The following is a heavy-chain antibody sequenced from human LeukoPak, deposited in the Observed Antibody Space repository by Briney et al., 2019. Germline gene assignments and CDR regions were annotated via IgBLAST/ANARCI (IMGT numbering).Heavy chain of an antibody. J-gene: IGHJ6*03. CDR2: INHSGST. D-gene: IGHD1-26*01. CDR3: ARLLVSGSYPYHYYYYMDV. CDR1: GGSFSGYY. Sequence: SETLSLTCAVYGGSFSGYYWSWIRQPPGKGLEWIGEINHSGSTNYNPSLKSRVTISVDTSKNQFSLKLSSVTAADTAVYYCARLLVSGSYPYHYYYYMDVWGKGTTVTISS. V-gene: IGHV4-34*01.